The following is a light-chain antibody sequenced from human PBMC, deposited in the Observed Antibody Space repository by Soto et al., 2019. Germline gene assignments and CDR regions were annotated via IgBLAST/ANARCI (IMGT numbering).Light chain of an antibody. Sequence: DIQMTQSPSTLSASIGDRVTITCRASQTITRWMAWYQQKPGKAPKLLISGATTLQSGVPSRFSGSGSGTNFTLTISSLQPEDFATYYCQQFKSYVSFGQGTRLEIK. CDR1: QTITRW. CDR3: QQFKSYVS. J-gene: IGKJ5*01. CDR2: GAT. V-gene: IGKV1-5*01.